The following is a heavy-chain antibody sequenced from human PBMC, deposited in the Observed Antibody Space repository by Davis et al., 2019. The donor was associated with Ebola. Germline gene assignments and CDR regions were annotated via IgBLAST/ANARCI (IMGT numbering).Heavy chain of an antibody. Sequence: SETLSLTCTVSGGSIISSSSYWGWIRQPPRKGLEWIGSIYYSGITYYNPSLKSRVTISVDTSKNQFSLKLRSVTAADTAVYYCARDSRWLVPGTYYYYGMDVWGQGTTVTVSS. D-gene: IGHD6-19*01. J-gene: IGHJ6*02. CDR2: IYYSGIT. CDR3: ARDSRWLVPGTYYYYGMDV. V-gene: IGHV4-39*02. CDR1: GGSIISSSSY.